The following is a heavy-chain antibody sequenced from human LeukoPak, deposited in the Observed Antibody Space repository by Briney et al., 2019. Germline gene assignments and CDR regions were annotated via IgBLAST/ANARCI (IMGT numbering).Heavy chain of an antibody. CDR1: GYTFTSYD. D-gene: IGHD4-23*01. Sequence: ASVKVSCKASGYTFTSYDINWVRQATGQGLEWMGWMNPNSGNTGYAQKFQGRVTITRNTSISTAYMELSSLRSEDTAMYYCARGGYGGNALLGYYYYMDVWGKGTTVTVSS. CDR3: ARGGYGGNALLGYYYYMDV. V-gene: IGHV1-8*03. CDR2: MNPNSGNT. J-gene: IGHJ6*03.